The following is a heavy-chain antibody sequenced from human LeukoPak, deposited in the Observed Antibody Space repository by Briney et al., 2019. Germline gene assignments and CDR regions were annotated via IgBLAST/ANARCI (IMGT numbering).Heavy chain of an antibody. V-gene: IGHV3-72*01. CDR3: CRNRRLFHYYYMDV. Sequence: GSLRLSCAGSGFTFRDHYMGWGRQGPGKGLEGGGRTRNKANSYTTEYAASVKGRFTISRDDPKNSLYLQMNSLKTEDTAVYYCCRNRRLFHYYYMDVWGKGTTVTVSS. CDR2: TRNKANSYTT. D-gene: IGHD2/OR15-2a*01. J-gene: IGHJ6*03. CDR1: GFTFRDHY.